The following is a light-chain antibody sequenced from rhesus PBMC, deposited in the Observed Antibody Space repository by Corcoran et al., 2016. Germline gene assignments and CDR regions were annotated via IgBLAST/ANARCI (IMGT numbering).Light chain of an antibody. CDR1: QSLSTY. CDR2: RAS. J-gene: IGKJ4*01. V-gene: IGKV1-43*03. Sequence: DIQMTQSPSSLSASVGDRVTITCQASQSLSTYLNWYQQKPGKIPKLLIYRASSLQSGIPSRFSGSGSGTDFTLTIRSLQPEDFATYYCQQGYSYPLTFGGGTKVELK. CDR3: QQGYSYPLT.